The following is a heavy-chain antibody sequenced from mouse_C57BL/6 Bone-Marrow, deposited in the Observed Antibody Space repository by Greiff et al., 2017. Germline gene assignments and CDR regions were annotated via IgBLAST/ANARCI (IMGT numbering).Heavy chain of an antibody. V-gene: IGHV14-1*01. J-gene: IGHJ2*01. D-gene: IGHD1-1*01. CDR1: GFNFKDYY. CDR2: IDPEDGDT. CDR3: AAAAFYGSSPSYFDY. Sequence: EVKLQESGAELVRPGASVKLSCTASGFNFKDYYMHWVKQRPEQGLEWIGRIDPEDGDTEYAPKFQGKATMTADTSSNTAYLQLSSLTSEDTAVYYCAAAAFYGSSPSYFDYWGQGTALTVSA.